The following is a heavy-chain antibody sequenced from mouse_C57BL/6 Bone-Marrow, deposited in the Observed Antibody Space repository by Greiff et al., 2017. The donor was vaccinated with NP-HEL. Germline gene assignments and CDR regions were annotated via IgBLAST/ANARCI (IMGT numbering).Heavy chain of an antibody. V-gene: IGHV3-6*01. J-gene: IGHJ3*01. D-gene: IGHD2-12*01. CDR2: IRYDGSN. Sequence: EVQLQQSGPGLVKPSQSLSLTCSVTGYSITSGYYWNWIRQFPGNKLEWMGYIRYDGSNNYNPSLKNRISITRDTSKNQSFLKLSCVTTEDTATNYGARTYYTPWFAYWGQGTLVPVSA. CDR3: ARTYYTPWFAY. CDR1: GYSITSGYY.